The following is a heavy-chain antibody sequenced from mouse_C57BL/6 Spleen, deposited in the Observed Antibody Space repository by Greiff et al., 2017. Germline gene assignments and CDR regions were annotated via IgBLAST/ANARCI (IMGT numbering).Heavy chain of an antibody. CDR1: GYSFTDYN. Sequence: EVQLQQSGPELVKPGASVKISCKASGYSFTDYNMNWVKQSNGKSLEWIGVINPNYGTTSYNQKFKGKATLTSDTSSSTAYMQLSSLTSEDSAIYFCAGPHPGTTGEASVDYWGQGTTLTVSS. CDR2: INPNYGTT. CDR3: AGPHPGTTGEASVDY. J-gene: IGHJ2*01. D-gene: IGHD1-1*01. V-gene: IGHV1-39*01.